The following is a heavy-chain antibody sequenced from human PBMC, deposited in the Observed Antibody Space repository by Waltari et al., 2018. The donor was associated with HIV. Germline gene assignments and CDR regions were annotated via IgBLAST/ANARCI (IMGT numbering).Heavy chain of an antibody. Sequence: QVQLVQFGTEVKKAGASVKVSCKTSGYTFTEYGISWVRQAPGQGLECMGWISPYNGDANYAQKLQGRVTMTTDTSTKTAYMEVRSLRSDDTAVYYCARQGLQYSDGMDVWGHGTTVTVSS. CDR2: ISPYNGDA. D-gene: IGHD4-4*01. V-gene: IGHV1-18*01. J-gene: IGHJ6*02. CDR3: ARQGLQYSDGMDV. CDR1: GYTFTEYG.